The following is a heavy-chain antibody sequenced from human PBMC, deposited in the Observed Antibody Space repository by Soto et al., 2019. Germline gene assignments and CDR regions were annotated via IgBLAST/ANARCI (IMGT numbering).Heavy chain of an antibody. CDR3: ARVSGYDSHVDY. Sequence: LSLTCAVSGGSISSGGYSWSWIRQPPGKGLEWIGYIYHSGSTYYNPSLKSRVTISVDRSKNQFSLKLSSVTAADTAVYYCARVSGYDSHVDYWGQGTLVTVSS. V-gene: IGHV4-30-2*01. D-gene: IGHD5-12*01. CDR1: GGSISSGGYS. J-gene: IGHJ4*02. CDR2: IYHSGST.